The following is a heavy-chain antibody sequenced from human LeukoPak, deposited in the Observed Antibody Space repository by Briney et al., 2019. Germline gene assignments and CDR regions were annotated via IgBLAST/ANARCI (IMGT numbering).Heavy chain of an antibody. CDR1: GITFSSYE. J-gene: IGHJ5*02. CDR2: ISSSGRTK. CDR3: AKSDARSVS. Sequence: GGSLRLSCAASGITFSSYEMNWVRQAPGKGLEWVSYISSSGRTKYYADPVKGRFTISRDNSKNTLYLQMNSLRAEDTAVYYCAKSDARSVSWGQGTLVTVSS. V-gene: IGHV3-48*03. D-gene: IGHD2-21*02.